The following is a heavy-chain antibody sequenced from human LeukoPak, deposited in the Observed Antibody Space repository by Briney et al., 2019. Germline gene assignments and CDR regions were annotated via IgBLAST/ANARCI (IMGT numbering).Heavy chain of an antibody. CDR1: GYTFTSYD. Sequence: ASVKVSCKASGYTFTSYDINWVRQATGQGLGWMGWMNPNSGNTGYAQKFQGRVTMTRNTSISTAYMELSSLRSEDTAVYYCARGRYCSGGSCYPRAIDNWFDPWGQGTLVTVSS. D-gene: IGHD2-15*01. CDR2: MNPNSGNT. CDR3: ARGRYCSGGSCYPRAIDNWFDP. V-gene: IGHV1-8*01. J-gene: IGHJ5*02.